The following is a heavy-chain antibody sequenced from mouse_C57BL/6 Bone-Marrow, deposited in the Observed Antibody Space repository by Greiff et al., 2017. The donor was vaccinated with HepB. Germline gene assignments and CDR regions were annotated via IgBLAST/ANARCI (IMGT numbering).Heavy chain of an antibody. CDR3: ARYDGYPYYFDY. J-gene: IGHJ2*01. D-gene: IGHD2-3*01. CDR2: IYPGSGNT. V-gene: IGHV1-66*01. Sequence: VQLQQSGPELVKPGASVKISCKASGYSFTSYYIHWVKQRPGQGLEWIGWIYPGSGNTKYNEKFKGKATLTADTSSSTAYMQRSSLTSEDSAVYYCARYDGYPYYFDYWGQGTTLTVSS. CDR1: GYSFTSYY.